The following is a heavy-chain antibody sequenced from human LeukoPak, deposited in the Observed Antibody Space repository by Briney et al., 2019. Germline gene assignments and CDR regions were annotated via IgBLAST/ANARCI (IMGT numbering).Heavy chain of an antibody. J-gene: IGHJ5*02. CDR3: ARPYYYDSRIDP. CDR2: MYYSGST. D-gene: IGHD3-22*01. V-gene: IGHV4-59*08. Sequence: SETLSLTCNVSGAPISGLYWSWIRQPPGKGLEWIAYMYYSGSTYYNPSLKSRVTMSADTSKNQLSLKLSSVTAADTAVYYCARPYYYDSRIDPWGQGILVTVSS. CDR1: GAPISGLY.